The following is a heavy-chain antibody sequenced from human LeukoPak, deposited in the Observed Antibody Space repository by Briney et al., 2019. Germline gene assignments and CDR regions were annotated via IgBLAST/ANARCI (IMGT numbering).Heavy chain of an antibody. J-gene: IGHJ4*02. Sequence: PGGSLRLSCEASGFSFGTYTMSWVRQAPGKGLEWVSSISHESGLTYYADSVRGRFTISRDNAKNSLYLQMNSLRAEDTAVYYCARAAPNYGGNSWFDYWGQGTLVTVSS. D-gene: IGHD4-23*01. V-gene: IGHV3-21*01. CDR3: ARAAPNYGGNSWFDY. CDR2: ISHESGLT. CDR1: GFSFGTYT.